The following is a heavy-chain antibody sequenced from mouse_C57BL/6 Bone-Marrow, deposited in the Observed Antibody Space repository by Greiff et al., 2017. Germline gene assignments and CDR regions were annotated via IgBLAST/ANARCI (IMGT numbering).Heavy chain of an antibody. D-gene: IGHD2-2*01. Sequence: VQLKQPGAELVKPGASVKVSCKASGYTFTSYWMHWVKQRPGQGLEWIGRIHPSDSDTNYNQKFKGKATLTVDKSSSTAYMQLSSLTSEDSAVYYCAIEGATMVSRRGFAYWGQGTLVTVSA. V-gene: IGHV1-74*01. J-gene: IGHJ3*01. CDR2: IHPSDSDT. CDR1: GYTFTSYW. CDR3: AIEGATMVSRRGFAY.